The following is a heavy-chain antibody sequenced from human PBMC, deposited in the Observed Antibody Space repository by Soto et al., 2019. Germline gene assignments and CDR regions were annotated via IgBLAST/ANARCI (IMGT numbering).Heavy chain of an antibody. D-gene: IGHD3-9*01. CDR3: ARSELRYFDWLPQNYYTDV. CDR1: GFTFSSYS. J-gene: IGHJ6*03. Sequence: GGSLRLSCAASGFTFSSYSMNWVRQAPGKGLEWVSSISSSSSYIYYADSVKGRFTISRDNAKNSLYLQMNSLRAEDTAVYYCARSELRYFDWLPQNYYTDVWGKGTTVTVSS. CDR2: ISSSSSYI. V-gene: IGHV3-21*01.